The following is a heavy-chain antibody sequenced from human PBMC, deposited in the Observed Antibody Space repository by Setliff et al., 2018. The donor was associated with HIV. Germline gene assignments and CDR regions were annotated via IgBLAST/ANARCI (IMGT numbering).Heavy chain of an antibody. D-gene: IGHD3-10*01. CDR3: ASRRITMVRGVISNDYYYYYMDV. Sequence: GASVKVSCKASGYTFTHYAISWVRQAPGQGLEYLGWISAYNGNTNYAQKVQGRITMTTDASTSTVDMELRSLTSDDTAVYYCASRRITMVRGVISNDYYYYYMDVWGKGTTVTVSS. J-gene: IGHJ6*03. V-gene: IGHV1-18*01. CDR1: GYTFTHYA. CDR2: ISAYNGNT.